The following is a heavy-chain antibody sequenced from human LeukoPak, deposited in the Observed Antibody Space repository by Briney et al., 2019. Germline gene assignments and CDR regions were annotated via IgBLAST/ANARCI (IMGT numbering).Heavy chain of an antibody. Sequence: GGSLRLSCAASGFTFSDYYMSWIRRAPGKGLEWVSYISSSGSTIYYADSVKGRFTISRDNAKNSLYLQMNSLRAEDTALYYCAKTGYYESSGDAFDIWGQGTMVTVSS. CDR2: ISSSGSTI. D-gene: IGHD3-22*01. J-gene: IGHJ3*02. V-gene: IGHV3-11*01. CDR1: GFTFSDYY. CDR3: AKTGYYESSGDAFDI.